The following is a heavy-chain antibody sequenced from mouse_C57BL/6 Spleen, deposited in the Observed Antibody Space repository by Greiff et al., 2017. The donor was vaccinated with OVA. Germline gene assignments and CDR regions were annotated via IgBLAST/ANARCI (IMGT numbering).Heavy chain of an antibody. V-gene: IGHV5-17*01. CDR1: GFTFSDYG. D-gene: IGHD2-2*01. J-gene: IGHJ2*01. CDR2: ISSGSSTL. Sequence: EVKLMESGGGLVQPGGSLKLSCAASGFTFSDYGMHWVRQAPEKGLEWVAYISSGSSTLYYADTVKGRFTISRDNAKNTLFLQMTSLRSEDTAMYYCARRYGCDGYYFDYWGQGTTLTVSS. CDR3: ARRYGCDGYYFDY.